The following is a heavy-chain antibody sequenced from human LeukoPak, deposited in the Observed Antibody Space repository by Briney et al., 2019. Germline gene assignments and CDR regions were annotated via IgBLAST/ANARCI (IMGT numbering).Heavy chain of an antibody. CDR3: ARENLGPVLLWFGESTQELYYFDY. CDR1: GYTFTSYG. V-gene: IGHV1-18*01. D-gene: IGHD3-10*01. CDR2: ISAYNGNT. Sequence: GASVKVSCKASGYTFTSYGISWVRQAPGQGLEWMGWISAYNGNTNYAQKLQGRVTMTTDTSTSTAYMELRSLRSDGTAVYYCARENLGPVLLWFGESTQELYYFDYWGQGTLVTVSS. J-gene: IGHJ4*02.